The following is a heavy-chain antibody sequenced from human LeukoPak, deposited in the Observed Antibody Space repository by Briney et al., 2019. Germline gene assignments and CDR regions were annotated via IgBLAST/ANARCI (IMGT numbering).Heavy chain of an antibody. CDR3: ARGLSLQAAAGTSLFDY. CDR2: INPSGGST. D-gene: IGHD6-13*01. CDR1: GYTFTSYD. J-gene: IGHJ4*02. V-gene: IGHV1-46*03. Sequence: ASVKVSCKASGYTFTSYDINWVRQATGQGLEWMGIINPSGGSTSYAQKFQGRVTMTRDTSTSTVYMELSSLRSEDTAAYYCARGLSLQAAAGTSLFDYWGQGTLVTVSS.